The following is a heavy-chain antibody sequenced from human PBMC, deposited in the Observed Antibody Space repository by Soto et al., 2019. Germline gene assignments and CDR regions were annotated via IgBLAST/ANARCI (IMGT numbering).Heavy chain of an antibody. J-gene: IGHJ4*02. V-gene: IGHV4-34*01. Sequence: QVQLQQWGAGLLKPSETLSLTCAVYGGSFSGYYWSWIRQPPGKGLEWIGEINHSGSTNYNPSLKSRVTISVDTSKNQFSLKLSSVTAADTAVYYCERGQRYYYDSSGYYYDEWGQGTLVTVSS. CDR1: GGSFSGYY. D-gene: IGHD3-22*01. CDR3: ERGQRYYYDSSGYYYDE. CDR2: INHSGST.